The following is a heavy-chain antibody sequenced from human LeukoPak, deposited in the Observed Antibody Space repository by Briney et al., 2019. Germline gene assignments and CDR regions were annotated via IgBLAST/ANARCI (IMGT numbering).Heavy chain of an antibody. CDR3: ARAGTYYYYYMDV. CDR1: GFTFRSYS. CDR2: ISSSGSTI. V-gene: IGHV3-48*04. Sequence: PGGSLRLSCTASGFTFRSYSMNWVRQAPGKGLEWVSYISSSGSTIYYADSVKGRFTISRENAKNSLYLQMNSLRAEDTAVYYCARAGTYYYYYMDVWGKGTTVTISS. D-gene: IGHD6-19*01. J-gene: IGHJ6*03.